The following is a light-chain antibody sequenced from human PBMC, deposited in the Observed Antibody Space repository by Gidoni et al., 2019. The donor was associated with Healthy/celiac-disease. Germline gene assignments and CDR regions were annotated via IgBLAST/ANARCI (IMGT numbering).Light chain of an antibody. Sequence: DIQMTQSPSSLSASVGDRVTITCRASQSISKYLNWYQQKPGKAPKLLIYATSSLQSGVPSRFSGSGSGTDFTLTISSLHPEDFATYYCQQNYSPPLTFGQXTKVEIK. CDR3: QQNYSPPLT. CDR1: QSISKY. CDR2: ATS. V-gene: IGKV1-39*01. J-gene: IGKJ4*01.